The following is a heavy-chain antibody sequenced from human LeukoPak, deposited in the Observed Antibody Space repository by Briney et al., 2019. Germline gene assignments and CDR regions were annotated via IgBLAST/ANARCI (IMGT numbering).Heavy chain of an antibody. CDR2: ISGSGGST. CDR3: AKVSGELELWYYYYYMDV. J-gene: IGHJ6*03. CDR1: GFTFSSYA. Sequence: GGSLRLSCAASGFTFSSYAMSWVRQAPGKGLEWVSAISGSGGSTYYADSVKGRFTISRDNSKNTLYPQMNSLRAEDTAVYYCAKVSGELELWYYYYYMDVWGKGTTVTVSS. D-gene: IGHD1-7*01. V-gene: IGHV3-23*01.